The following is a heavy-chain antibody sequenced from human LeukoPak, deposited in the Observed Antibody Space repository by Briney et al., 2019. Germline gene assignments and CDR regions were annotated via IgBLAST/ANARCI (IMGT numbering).Heavy chain of an antibody. Sequence: SETLSLTCTVSGDSISSTNYYWGWIRQPPGKGLEWIGSIYYSGSTFNNPSLKSRVTISVDTSKNQFSLRLTSVTAADTAVYYCARQTGSGLFILPGGQGTLVTVSS. CDR3: ARQTGSGLFILP. CDR2: IYYSGST. J-gene: IGHJ4*02. D-gene: IGHD3/OR15-3a*01. V-gene: IGHV4-39*01. CDR1: GDSISSTNYY.